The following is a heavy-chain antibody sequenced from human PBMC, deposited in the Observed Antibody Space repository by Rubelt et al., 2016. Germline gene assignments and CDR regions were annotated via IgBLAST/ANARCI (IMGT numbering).Heavy chain of an antibody. D-gene: IGHD4-17*01. V-gene: IGHV3-30*02. CDR1: GFTFSSYG. CDR2: IAYDGNEK. CDR3: AKDGRRDDYGDSRPLDY. J-gene: IGHJ4*02. Sequence: GGGVAQPGGSLRLSCAASGFTFSSYGMHWVRQAPGQGLEWVAFIAYDGNEKYYPDSVKGRFPISRDNSKNTLYLQMNSLGAEDTAVYYCAKDGRRDDYGDSRPLDYWGQGTLVTVSS.